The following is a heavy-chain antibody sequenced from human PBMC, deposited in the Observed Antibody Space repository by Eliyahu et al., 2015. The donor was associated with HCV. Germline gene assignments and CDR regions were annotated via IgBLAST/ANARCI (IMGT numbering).Heavy chain of an antibody. D-gene: IGHD6-19*01. CDR2: IHYSGST. CDR3: ASGGGGIAVAGTGGWFDP. J-gene: IGHJ5*02. V-gene: IGHV4-59*01. Sequence: QVQLQESGPGLVKPSEPLSLTCPSPGXSXXPYSGRWXRPPPGKGLXWIGYIHYSGSTNYNPSLKSRVTISLDTSKNQFSXNLTSVTAADTAVYYCASGGGGIAVAGTGGWFDPWGQGTLVTVSS. CDR1: GXSXXPYS.